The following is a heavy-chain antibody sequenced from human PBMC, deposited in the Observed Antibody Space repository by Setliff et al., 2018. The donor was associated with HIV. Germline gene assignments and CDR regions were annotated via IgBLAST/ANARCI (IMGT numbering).Heavy chain of an antibody. CDR3: VRSGTYYGMDV. V-gene: IGHV5-51*01. CDR1: GYSFTSYW. Sequence: GESLKISCKGSGYSFTSYWIGWVRQMPGKGLEWMGIIYPGDSDTRYRPSFQGQVTISADKSISTAYLQWGSLKAPDTAIYYCVRSGTYYGMDVWGQGTTVTVSS. D-gene: IGHD1-1*01. CDR2: IYPGDSDT. J-gene: IGHJ6*02.